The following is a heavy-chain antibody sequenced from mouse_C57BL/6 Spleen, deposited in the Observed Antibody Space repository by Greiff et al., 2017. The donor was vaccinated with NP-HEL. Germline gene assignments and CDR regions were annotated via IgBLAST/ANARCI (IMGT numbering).Heavy chain of an antibody. CDR3: ARSRAYGNYEAWFAY. V-gene: IGHV1-78*01. CDR1: GYTFTDHT. Sequence: VQGVESDAELVKPGASVKISCKVSGYTFTDHTIHWMKQRPEQGLEWIGYIYPRDGSTKYNEKFKGKATLTADKSSSTAYMQLNSLTSEDSAVYFCARSRAYGNYEAWFAYWGQGTLVTVSA. CDR2: IYPRDGST. J-gene: IGHJ3*01. D-gene: IGHD2-1*01.